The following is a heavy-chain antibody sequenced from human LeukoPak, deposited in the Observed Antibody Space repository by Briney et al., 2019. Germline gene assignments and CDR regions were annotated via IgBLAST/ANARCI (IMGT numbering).Heavy chain of an antibody. Sequence: SVKLSCTASGGTFSSYAISWVRQAPGQGLEWRGGIIPIFGTANYAQKFQGRGTITADDSTSTAYMELSSLRSEDTGVYYCAGVGDYGSGSYFFDYWGQGTLVTVSS. CDR3: AGVGDYGSGSYFFDY. CDR1: GGTFSSYA. J-gene: IGHJ4*02. D-gene: IGHD3-10*01. CDR2: IIPIFGTA. V-gene: IGHV1-69*13.